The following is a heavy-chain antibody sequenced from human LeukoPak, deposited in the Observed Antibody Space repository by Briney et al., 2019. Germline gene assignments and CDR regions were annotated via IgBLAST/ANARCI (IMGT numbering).Heavy chain of an antibody. D-gene: IGHD6-19*01. Sequence: GRSLRLSCAASGFTFSSYAMHWVRQAPGKGLEWVAVISYDGSNKYYADSVKGRFTISRDNSKNTLYLQMNSLRAEDTAVYYCARDLTQWLVRGVDYWGQGTLVTVSS. CDR1: GFTFSSYA. CDR2: ISYDGSNK. J-gene: IGHJ4*02. CDR3: ARDLTQWLVRGVDY. V-gene: IGHV3-30*14.